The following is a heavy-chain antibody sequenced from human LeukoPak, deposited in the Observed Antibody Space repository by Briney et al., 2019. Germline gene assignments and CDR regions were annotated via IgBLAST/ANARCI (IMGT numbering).Heavy chain of an antibody. D-gene: IGHD3-22*01. CDR3: ARHNYYDNSGYYPLLFDY. J-gene: IGHJ4*02. Sequence: SETLSLTCTVSGGSISSYYWSWIRQPPGKGLEWIAYIYYSGSTNYNPSLKSRVTISVDTSKNQFSLKLSSVTAADTAVYYCARHNYYDNSGYYPLLFDYWGQGTLVTVSS. CDR1: GGSISSYY. CDR2: IYYSGST. V-gene: IGHV4-59*01.